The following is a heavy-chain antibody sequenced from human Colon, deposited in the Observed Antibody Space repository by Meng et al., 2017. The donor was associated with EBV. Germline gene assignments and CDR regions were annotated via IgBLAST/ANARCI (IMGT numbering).Heavy chain of an antibody. D-gene: IGHD3-10*01. Sequence: QGQLPQWGAGLLKPSETLSRSCAVYGGSFRDYYWTWLRHPPGKGLEWIGEIDHRGNTKYNPSLKSRVTISLDTSKKQFSLKVSSVTAADSAVYYCARRGPSGNFSPWSQGALVTVSS. CDR1: GGSFRDYY. J-gene: IGHJ5*02. CDR2: IDHRGNT. V-gene: IGHV4-34*01. CDR3: ARRGPSGNFSP.